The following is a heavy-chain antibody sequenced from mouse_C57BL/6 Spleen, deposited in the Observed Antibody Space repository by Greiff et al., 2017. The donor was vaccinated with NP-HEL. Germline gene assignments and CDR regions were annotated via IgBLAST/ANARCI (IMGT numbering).Heavy chain of an antibody. V-gene: IGHV1-9*01. J-gene: IGHJ3*01. CDR1: GYIFTGYW. CDR3: ARRWLLYGFVY. Sequence: VKLMESGAELMKPGASVKLSCKATGYIFTGYWIEWVKQRPGHGLEWIGEILPGSGSSNYNEKFKGKATFTADTSSNTAYMQLSSLTTEDSSIYYCARRWLLYGFVYWGQGTLVTVSA. CDR2: ILPGSGSS. D-gene: IGHD2-3*01.